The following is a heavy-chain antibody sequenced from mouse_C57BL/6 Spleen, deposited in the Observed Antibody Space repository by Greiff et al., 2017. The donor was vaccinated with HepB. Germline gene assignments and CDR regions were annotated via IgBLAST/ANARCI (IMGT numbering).Heavy chain of an antibody. Sequence: DVKLQESGGGLVKPGGSLKLSCAASGFTFSSYTMSWVRQTPEKRLEWVATISGGGGNTYYPDSVKGRFTISRDNAKNTLYLQMSSLRSEDTALYYCARQRITTVVAPPFDYWGQGTTLTVSS. V-gene: IGHV5-9*01. J-gene: IGHJ2*01. CDR3: ARQRITTVVAPPFDY. D-gene: IGHD1-1*01. CDR2: ISGGGGNT. CDR1: GFTFSSYT.